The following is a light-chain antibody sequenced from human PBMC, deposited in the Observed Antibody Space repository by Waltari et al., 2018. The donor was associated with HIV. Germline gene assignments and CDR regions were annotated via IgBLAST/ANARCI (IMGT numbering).Light chain of an antibody. CDR1: QGISSY. Sequence: AIRMTQSPSSFSASTGDRVTITFLASQGISSYLAWYQQKPGKAPKLLISEASTLQSGVPSRCSGSVSGTDFTLTISCLQSEDFATYYWQQYYSYPYTFGQGTKLEIK. CDR3: QQYYSYPYT. V-gene: IGKV1-8*01. CDR2: EAS. J-gene: IGKJ2*01.